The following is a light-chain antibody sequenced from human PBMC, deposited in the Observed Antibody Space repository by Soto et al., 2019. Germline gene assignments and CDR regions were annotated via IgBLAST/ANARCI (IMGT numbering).Light chain of an antibody. CDR1: SSDVGAYNY. CDR3: SSYTGSSTDV. J-gene: IGLJ1*01. CDR2: DVS. Sequence: SVLTQPASVSGSPGQSITISCTRTSSDVGAYNYVSWYQQYPGKAPKLTIYDVSNRPPGVSNRFSGSKSGNTASLTISGLQAEDEADYYCSSYTGSSTDVFGTGTKVTVL. V-gene: IGLV2-14*01.